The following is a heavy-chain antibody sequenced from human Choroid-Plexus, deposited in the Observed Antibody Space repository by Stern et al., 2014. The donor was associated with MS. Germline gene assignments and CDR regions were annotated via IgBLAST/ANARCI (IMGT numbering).Heavy chain of an antibody. CDR3: ARGVAGSYYNKWFDP. V-gene: IGHV4-4*07. J-gene: IGHJ5*02. CDR1: GGAMTTYY. CDR2: VYTSGGT. D-gene: IGHD3-10*01. Sequence: QLQLQESGPGLVKPSETLSLTCTVSGGAMTTYYWTWIRQPAGKGLEWIGRVYTSGGTHYNPSLESRVTVSVDTSKTQFYLDLRSVTAADTAVYYCARGVAGSYYNKWFDPWGQGILVTVSS.